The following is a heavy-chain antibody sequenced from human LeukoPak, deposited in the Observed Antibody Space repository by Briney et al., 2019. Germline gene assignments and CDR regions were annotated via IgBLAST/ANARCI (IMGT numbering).Heavy chain of an antibody. D-gene: IGHD3-16*01. CDR2: IYPGDSDT. J-gene: IGHJ3*02. Sequence: GESLKISCKGSGYSFATYWIGWVRQMPGKGLEWVGIIYPGDSDTRYSPSFQGQVTISADKSITTAYLQWGSLKASDTAMYYCARGLGERGAFDIWGQGTMVTVSS. V-gene: IGHV5-51*01. CDR3: ARGLGERGAFDI. CDR1: GYSFATYW.